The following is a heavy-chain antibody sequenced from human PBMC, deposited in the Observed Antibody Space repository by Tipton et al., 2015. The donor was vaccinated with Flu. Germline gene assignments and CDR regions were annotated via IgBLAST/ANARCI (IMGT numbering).Heavy chain of an antibody. CDR1: GGSFSGHY. D-gene: IGHD4-11*01. J-gene: IGHJ5*02. CDR2: VRQAGST. CDR3: ARRDYSNYVSEPKNWFDP. Sequence: TLSLTCAVYGGSFSGHYWSWIRQPPGKGLEWIGNVRQAGSTYYNPSLRSRVTISLDRPKNQFSLRLTSVTAADTAVYYCARRDYSNYVSEPKNWFDPWGQGTLVTVSS. V-gene: IGHV4-34*01.